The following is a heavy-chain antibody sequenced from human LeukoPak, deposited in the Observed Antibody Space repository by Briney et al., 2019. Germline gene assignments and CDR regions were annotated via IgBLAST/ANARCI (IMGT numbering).Heavy chain of an antibody. CDR3: ARGNQGSYYQGADY. CDR2: MNPNSGNT. D-gene: IGHD3-10*01. V-gene: IGHV1-8*01. CDR1: GYTFTRYD. Sequence: ASVKVSCKASGYTFTRYDIKWVRQATGQGLEWMGWMNPNSGNTGYAQKFQGRGTMTRNTSISTAYMELSSLRSEHTAVYYCARGNQGSYYQGADYWGQGTLVTVSS. J-gene: IGHJ4*02.